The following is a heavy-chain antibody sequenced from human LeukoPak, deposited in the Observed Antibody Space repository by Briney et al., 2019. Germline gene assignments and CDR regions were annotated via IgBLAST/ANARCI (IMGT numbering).Heavy chain of an antibody. V-gene: IGHV1-2*02. Sequence: GASVKVSCKASGYTITGYYMHWVRQAPGQGLEWMGWINPNSGGTNYAQKFQGRVTMTRDTSISTAYMELSRLRSDDTAVYYCARETPLSGYYDSSGSNYFDYWGQGTLVTVSS. CDR2: INPNSGGT. CDR3: ARETPLSGYYDSSGSNYFDY. J-gene: IGHJ4*02. CDR1: GYTITGYY. D-gene: IGHD3-22*01.